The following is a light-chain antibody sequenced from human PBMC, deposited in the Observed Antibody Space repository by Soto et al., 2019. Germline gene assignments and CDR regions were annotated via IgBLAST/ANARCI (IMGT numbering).Light chain of an antibody. CDR2: WAS. CDR1: QGVLYSSNNKNH. J-gene: IGKJ3*01. V-gene: IGKV4-1*01. CDR3: QQYYSPPVT. Sequence: DIVMTQSPDSLAVSLGERATINCKSSQGVLYSSNNKNHLAWYQQKPGQPPKLLIYWASTRESGVPDRFSGSGSGTDFTLTISSLQAEDVAVYYCQQYYSPPVTFGPGTKVDIK.